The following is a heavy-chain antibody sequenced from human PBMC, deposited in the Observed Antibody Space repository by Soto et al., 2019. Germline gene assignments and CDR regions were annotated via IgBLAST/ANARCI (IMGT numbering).Heavy chain of an antibody. CDR1: RGSIQSSTYY. D-gene: IGHD3-16*01. CDR3: ARQTYLTYFDI. Sequence: QLQLQESGPGLVKPSETLSLTCTVSRGSIQSSTYYWGWIRQPPGKGLEWIGTVYYTGSPYFNPSLKSRLTLSADPSQNKFSVRLASVTAADTAVYYCARQTYLTYFDIWGQGTMVTVSS. V-gene: IGHV4-39*01. J-gene: IGHJ3*02. CDR2: VYYTGSP.